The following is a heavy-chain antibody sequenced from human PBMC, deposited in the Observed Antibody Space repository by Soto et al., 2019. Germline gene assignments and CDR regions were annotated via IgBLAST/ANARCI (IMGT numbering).Heavy chain of an antibody. V-gene: IGHV4-4*07. CDR2: LYLNGNT. Sequence: QVQLQESGPGLVKPSETLSLTCTVSGASITTYAWSWIRQPAGKGLEWLGRLYLNGNTNYNPSFKSRLTMSPDMSKNQFSLRLSSVTAADTAVYYCARGPYSDAYYVVDYWGQGTLVTVSS. CDR3: ARGPYSDAYYVVDY. CDR1: GASITTYA. J-gene: IGHJ4*02. D-gene: IGHD1-26*01.